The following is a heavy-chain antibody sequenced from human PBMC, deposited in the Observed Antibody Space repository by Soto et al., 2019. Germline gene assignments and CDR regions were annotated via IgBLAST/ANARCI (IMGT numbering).Heavy chain of an antibody. CDR1: GYTFTSYY. CDR2: INPSGGST. J-gene: IGHJ4*02. D-gene: IGHD4-17*01. V-gene: IGHV1-46*01. CDR3: AGVMPTVRGADY. Sequence: QVQLVQSGAEVKKPGASVKVSCKASGYTFTSYYMHWVRQAPGQGLEWMGIINPSGGSTSYAQKFEGRVTMTRATSTSTAYRDLSGLRSEDPAVYCFAGVMPTVRGADYWGRGTLVTVSS.